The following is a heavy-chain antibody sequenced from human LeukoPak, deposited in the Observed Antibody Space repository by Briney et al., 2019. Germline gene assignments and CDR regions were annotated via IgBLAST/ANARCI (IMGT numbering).Heavy chain of an antibody. D-gene: IGHD6-19*01. CDR3: AKDNWLPSSPAVAGLGD. CDR1: GFTFRNYD. J-gene: IGHJ4*02. Sequence: PGGSLRLSCIPSGFTFRNYDMHWVRQAPGKGLEWVAFIRRDGSDRFHADSVKGRFTISRGNSRNTLYLQMNSLTVEDTAVYYCAKDNWLPSSPAVAGLGDWNQGTLVTVSS. CDR2: IRRDGSDR. V-gene: IGHV3-30*02.